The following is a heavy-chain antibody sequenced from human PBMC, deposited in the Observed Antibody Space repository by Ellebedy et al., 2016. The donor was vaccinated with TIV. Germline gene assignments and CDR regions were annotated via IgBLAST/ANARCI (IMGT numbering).Heavy chain of an antibody. CDR2: ISSTSRTI. J-gene: IGHJ4*02. Sequence: GESLKISCAASGFTFSSNSMNWVRQAPGKGLEWVSYISSTSRTIYYADSVKGRFTISRDDSKSIAYLQMNSLKTEDTAVYYCTRSGSFDYWGQGTLVTVSS. CDR1: GFTFSSNS. D-gene: IGHD1-26*01. CDR3: TRSGSFDY. V-gene: IGHV3-48*01.